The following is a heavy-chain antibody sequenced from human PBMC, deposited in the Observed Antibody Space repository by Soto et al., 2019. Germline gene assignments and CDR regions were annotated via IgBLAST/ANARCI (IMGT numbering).Heavy chain of an antibody. Sequence: QVQLVQSGAEVKRPGSSVKVSCKASGDTFNFYSINWVRQAPGLGLEWMGRVNPIVSMSNYAQRFQGRVTRTSDKSTSTAYMELSGLSSEDTAIYYCATSYGSGYRAFDYWGQGALVTVSS. V-gene: IGHV1-69*04. J-gene: IGHJ4*02. CDR2: VNPIVSMS. CDR1: GDTFNFYS. CDR3: ATSYGSGYRAFDY. D-gene: IGHD3-10*01.